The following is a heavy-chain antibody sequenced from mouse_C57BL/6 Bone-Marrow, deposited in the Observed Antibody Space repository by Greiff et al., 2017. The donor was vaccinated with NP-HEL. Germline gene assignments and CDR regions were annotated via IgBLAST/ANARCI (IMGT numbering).Heavy chain of an antibody. J-gene: IGHJ4*01. V-gene: IGHV1-19*01. Sequence: EVKVVESGPVLVKPGASVKMSCKASGYTFTDYYMNWVKQSHGKSLEWIGVINPYNGGTSYNQKFKGKATLTVDKSSSTAYMELNSLTSEDSAVYYCARFPSYYYGSSYAMDYWGQGTSVTVSS. CDR3: ARFPSYYYGSSYAMDY. CDR2: INPYNGGT. D-gene: IGHD1-1*01. CDR1: GYTFTDYY.